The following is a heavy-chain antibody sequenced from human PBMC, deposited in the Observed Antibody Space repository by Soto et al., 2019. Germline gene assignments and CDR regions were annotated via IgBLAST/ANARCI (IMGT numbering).Heavy chain of an antibody. Sequence: ASVKVSCKASGYSFTGYYMHWVRQAPGQGLEWMGIISPSGSTTFAQKFQGRVTMTRDTSTTTVYMELSNLRSLDTAVYYCVRDPWNYWGQGTRVTVSS. D-gene: IGHD3-3*01. CDR2: ISPSGST. J-gene: IGHJ4*02. V-gene: IGHV1-46*01. CDR1: GYSFTGYY. CDR3: VRDPWNY.